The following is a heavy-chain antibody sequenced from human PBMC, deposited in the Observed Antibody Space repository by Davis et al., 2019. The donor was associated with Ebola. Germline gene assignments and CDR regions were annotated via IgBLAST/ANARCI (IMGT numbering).Heavy chain of an antibody. CDR3: ARRVTGNDFDN. J-gene: IGHJ4*02. Sequence: MPGGSLRLSCTVSGGSISSSSYYWGWIRQPPGKGLEWIGSIYYSGSTYYNPSLKSRVTISVDTSKNQFSLKLSSVTAADTAVYYCARRVTGNDFDNWGQGTPVTVSP. CDR1: GGSISSSSYY. D-gene: IGHD1-1*01. CDR2: IYYSGST. V-gene: IGHV4-39*01.